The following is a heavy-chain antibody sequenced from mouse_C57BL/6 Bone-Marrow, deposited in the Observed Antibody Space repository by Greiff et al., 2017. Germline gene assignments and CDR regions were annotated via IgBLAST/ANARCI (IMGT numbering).Heavy chain of an antibody. CDR2: ILPGSGST. Sequence: QVQLQQSGAELMKPGASLKLSCKATGYTFTGYWIEWVKQRPGHGLEWIGEILPGSGSTNYNEKFKGKATFTADTASNTAYMQLRSLTTEDSAIYYCARSRSTTVVATDYWGQGTTLTVSS. CDR3: ARSRSTTVVATDY. V-gene: IGHV1-9*01. CDR1: GYTFTGYW. J-gene: IGHJ2*01. D-gene: IGHD1-1*01.